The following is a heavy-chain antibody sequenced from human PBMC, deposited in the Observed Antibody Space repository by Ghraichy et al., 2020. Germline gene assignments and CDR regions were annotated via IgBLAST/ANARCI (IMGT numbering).Heavy chain of an antibody. V-gene: IGHV1-24*01. D-gene: IGHD1-26*01. CDR1: GYTLTELS. CDR2: FDPEDGET. Sequence: ASVKVSCKVSGYTLTELSMHWVRQAPGKGLEWMGGFDPEDGETIYAQKFQGRVTMTEDTSTDTAYMELSSLRSEDTAVYYCATGGPLLGYYIFDYWGQGTLVTVSS. J-gene: IGHJ4*02. CDR3: ATGGPLLGYYIFDY.